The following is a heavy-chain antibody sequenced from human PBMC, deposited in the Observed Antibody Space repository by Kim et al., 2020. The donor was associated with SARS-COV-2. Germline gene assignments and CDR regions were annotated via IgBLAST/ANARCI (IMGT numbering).Heavy chain of an antibody. Sequence: AQTLPGRVTMTTDTSTSTDYMELRSLRSDDTAVYYCARDLVERGNNWFDPWGQGTLVTVSS. D-gene: IGHD1-1*01. CDR3: ARDLVERGNNWFDP. J-gene: IGHJ5*02. V-gene: IGHV1-18*01.